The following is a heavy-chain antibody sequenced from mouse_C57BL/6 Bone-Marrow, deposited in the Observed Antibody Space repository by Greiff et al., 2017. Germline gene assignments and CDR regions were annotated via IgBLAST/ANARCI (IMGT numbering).Heavy chain of an antibody. Sequence: EVKVVESEGGLVQPGSSMKLSCTASGFTFSDYYMAWVRQVPEKGLEWVANNNYDGSSTYYLDSLKGRFIISRDNAKNILYLQMSSLESEDTAKYYCAREGYGNYAMDYWGQGTSVTVSS. CDR1: GFTFSDYY. J-gene: IGHJ4*01. V-gene: IGHV5-16*01. CDR3: AREGYGNYAMDY. CDR2: NNYDGSST. D-gene: IGHD1-1*01.